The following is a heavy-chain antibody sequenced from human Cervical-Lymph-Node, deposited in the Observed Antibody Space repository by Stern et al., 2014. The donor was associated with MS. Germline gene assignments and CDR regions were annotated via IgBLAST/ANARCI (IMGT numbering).Heavy chain of an antibody. D-gene: IGHD3-10*01. CDR3: TTVVPYGSALDFDY. CDR1: GFTFSNAW. V-gene: IGHV3-15*01. J-gene: IGHJ4*02. CDR2: IISKSDGGTT. Sequence: EVQLVESGGGLVKPGGSLRLSCAGFGFTFSNAWMSWVRQAPGKGLEWVGRIISKSDGGTTDYAAPVKGRFTISKDDSKNTLYLQMNSLKTEDTAVYYCTTVVPYGSALDFDYWGQGTLVTVSS.